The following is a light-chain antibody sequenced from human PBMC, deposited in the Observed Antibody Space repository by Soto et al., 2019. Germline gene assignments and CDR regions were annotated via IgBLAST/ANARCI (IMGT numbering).Light chain of an antibody. J-gene: IGKJ1*01. Sequence: EIVLTQSPGTLSLFPGERVTFSCRASQSVSSTYLAWYQQKPGQAPRLLIYGASGRATGIPDRFSGSGSGTDFTLTISRQEPEDSAVYYCQQYGSSPRTFGQGTKVEI. CDR1: QSVSSTY. CDR2: GAS. V-gene: IGKV3-20*01. CDR3: QQYGSSPRT.